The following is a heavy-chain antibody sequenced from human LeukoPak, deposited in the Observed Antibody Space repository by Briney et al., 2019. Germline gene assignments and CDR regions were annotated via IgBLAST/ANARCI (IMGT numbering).Heavy chain of an antibody. CDR2: IIPIFGTA. D-gene: IGHD6-19*01. CDR1: GGTFSSYA. V-gene: IGHV1-69*13. J-gene: IGHJ6*02. Sequence: ASVKVSCKASGGTFSSYAISWVRQAPGQGLEWMGGIIPIFGTANYAQKFQGRVTITADESTSTAYMELSSLRSEDTAVYYCASGSGWYGNYYYGMDVWGQGTTVTVSS. CDR3: ASGSGWYGNYYYGMDV.